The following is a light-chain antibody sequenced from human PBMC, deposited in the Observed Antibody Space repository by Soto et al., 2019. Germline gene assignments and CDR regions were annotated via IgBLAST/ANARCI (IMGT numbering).Light chain of an antibody. CDR3: QSYDNRLSGSYV. V-gene: IGLV1-40*01. CDR2: GKN. Sequence: QSALTQPPSVSGAPGQRVTISCTGSSSNIGAGHDVHWYQQLPGTAPKLLIYGKNNRPSGVPDRFSVSKSGTSASLAITGLQAEDEADYYCQSYDNRLSGSYVFGTGTKVTVL. J-gene: IGLJ1*01. CDR1: SSNIGAGHD.